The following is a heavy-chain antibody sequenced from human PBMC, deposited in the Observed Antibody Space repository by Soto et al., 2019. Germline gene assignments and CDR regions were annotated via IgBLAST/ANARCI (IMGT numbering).Heavy chain of an antibody. V-gene: IGHV1-69*12. CDR1: GGTLNNYA. Sequence: QVQLVQPGAEVKKPGSSVKVSCKASGGTLNNYAISWVRQAPGQGLEWMGWIIPIFGTASYAQKFQGRVTITAHESTTTAYMELNSLRSEDTAVYYCASDRRYRVGAIRDAFDIWGQGTMVTVSS. CDR3: ASDRRYRVGAIRDAFDI. D-gene: IGHD1-26*01. CDR2: IIPIFGTA. J-gene: IGHJ3*02.